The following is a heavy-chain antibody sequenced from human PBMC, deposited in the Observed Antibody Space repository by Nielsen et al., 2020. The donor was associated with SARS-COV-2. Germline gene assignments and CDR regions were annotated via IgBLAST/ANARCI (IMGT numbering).Heavy chain of an antibody. CDR1: GYTFTSYG. J-gene: IGHJ4*02. V-gene: IGHV1-18*01. Sequence: ASVTVSCKASGYTFTSYGISWVRQAPGQGLEWMGWISAYNGNTNYEQKLQGRVTMTTDTSTSTAYMELRSLRSDDTAVYYCAVGTGGPREFDYWGQGTLVTVSS. CDR2: ISAYNGNT. CDR3: AVGTGGPREFDY. D-gene: IGHD7-27*01.